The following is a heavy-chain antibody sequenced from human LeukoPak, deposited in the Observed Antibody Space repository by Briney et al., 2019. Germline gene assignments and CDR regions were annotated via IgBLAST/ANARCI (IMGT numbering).Heavy chain of an antibody. Sequence: GGSLRLSCAAAGFTFSAFNIHWVRQAPGKGLEWVAVISYDGKNKYFADSVKGRFTISRDNSKNTLYLQMNDLRADDTAVYYCVKKGQADDDGKPDWGQGTLVTVSS. V-gene: IGHV3-30*18. D-gene: IGHD1-1*01. J-gene: IGHJ4*02. CDR3: VKKGQADDDGKPD. CDR1: GFTFSAFN. CDR2: ISYDGKNK.